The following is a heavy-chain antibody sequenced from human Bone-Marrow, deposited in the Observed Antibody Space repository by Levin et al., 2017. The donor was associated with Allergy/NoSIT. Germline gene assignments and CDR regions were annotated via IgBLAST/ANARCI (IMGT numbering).Heavy chain of an antibody. D-gene: IGHD7-27*01. V-gene: IGHV3-21*01. CDR2: ISSSSSYI. CDR1: GFTFSSYS. Sequence: PGGSLRLSCAASGFTFSSYSMNWVRQAPGKGLEWVSSISSSSSYIYYADSVKGRFTISRDNAKNSLYLQMNSLRAEDTAVYYCARANWGWRLGAFDIWGQGTMVTVSS. CDR3: ARANWGWRLGAFDI. J-gene: IGHJ3*02.